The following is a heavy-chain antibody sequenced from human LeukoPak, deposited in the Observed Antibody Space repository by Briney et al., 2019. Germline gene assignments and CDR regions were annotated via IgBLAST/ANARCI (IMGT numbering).Heavy chain of an antibody. CDR2: ISWNSGYI. J-gene: IGHJ4*02. CDR1: GFTFDDYA. V-gene: IGHV3-9*03. Sequence: PGWSLRLSCAASGFTFDDYAMHWVRQAPGKGLEWVSSISWNSGYIGYADSVKGRFTISRDNAKNSLYLQMTSLRTEDVALYYCAKGDYSRWYYFDNWGQGTLVTVSS. CDR3: AKGDYSRWYYFDN. D-gene: IGHD6-13*01.